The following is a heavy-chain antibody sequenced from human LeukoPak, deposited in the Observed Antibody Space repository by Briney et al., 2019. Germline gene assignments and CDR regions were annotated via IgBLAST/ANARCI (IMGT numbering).Heavy chain of an antibody. D-gene: IGHD2-21*02. V-gene: IGHV3-13*01. J-gene: IGHJ4*02. CDR3: VALGDRIY. Sequence: PGGSLSLSCAASGFTFSSYDMHWVRQATGKGLEWVSAISAAGDTYYLDSVKGRFTISRENAKNSLYLQMNSLRAGDTAVYYCVALGDRIYWGQGTLVTVSS. CDR2: ISAAGDT. CDR1: GFTFSSYD.